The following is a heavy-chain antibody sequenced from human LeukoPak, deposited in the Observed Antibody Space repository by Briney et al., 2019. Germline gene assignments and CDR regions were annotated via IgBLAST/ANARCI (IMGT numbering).Heavy chain of an antibody. J-gene: IGHJ5*02. D-gene: IGHD3-10*01. CDR2: ISYDGSNK. Sequence: PGRSLRLSCAASGFTFSSYGMHWVRQAPGKGLEWVAVISYDGSNKYYADSVKGRFTISRDNSKNTLYLQMNSLRAEDTAVYYCAKGSGSYPTGPWGQGTLVTVSS. CDR1: GFTFSSYG. V-gene: IGHV3-30*18. CDR3: AKGSGSYPTGP.